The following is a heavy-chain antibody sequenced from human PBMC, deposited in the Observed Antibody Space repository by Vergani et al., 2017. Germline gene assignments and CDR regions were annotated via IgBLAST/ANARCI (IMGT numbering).Heavy chain of an antibody. CDR2: IYYSGST. CDR3: ARVIDVWFDPSLLQRANYYFDY. V-gene: IGHV4-31*03. D-gene: IGHD3-10*01. Sequence: QVQLQESGPGLVKPSQTLSLTCTVSGGSISSGGYYWSWIRQHPGKGLEWIGYIYYSGSTYYNPSLKSRVTISVDTSKNQFSLKLSSVTAADTAVYYCARVIDVWFDPSLLQRANYYFDYWGQGTLVTVSS. CDR1: GGSISSGGYY. J-gene: IGHJ4*02.